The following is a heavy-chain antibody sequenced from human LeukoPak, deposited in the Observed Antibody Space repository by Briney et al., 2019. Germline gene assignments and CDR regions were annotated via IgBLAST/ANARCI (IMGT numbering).Heavy chain of an antibody. CDR1: GYTFTGYY. J-gene: IGHJ6*03. CDR2: INPNSGGT. CDR3: ARGLLKEHRNWNYYYYYMDV. D-gene: IGHD1-1*01. V-gene: IGHV1-2*02. Sequence: ASVKVSCKASGYTFTGYYMHWVRQAPGRGLEWMGWINPNSGGTNYAQKFQGRVTITADKSTSTAYMELSSLRSEDTAVYYCARGLLKEHRNWNYYYYYMDVWGKGTTVTVSS.